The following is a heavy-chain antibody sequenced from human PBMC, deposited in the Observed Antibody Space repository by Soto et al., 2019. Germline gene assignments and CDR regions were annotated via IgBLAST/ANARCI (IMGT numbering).Heavy chain of an antibody. J-gene: IGHJ6*02. Sequence: PSETLSLTCAVYGGSFSGYYWSWIRQPPGKGLEWIGEINHSGSTNYNPSLKSRVTISVDTSKNQFSLKLSSVTAADTAVYYCARYAFDSGSYYRQPYYYYGMDVWRQVNTVTASS. CDR2: INHSGST. CDR3: ARYAFDSGSYYRQPYYYYGMDV. D-gene: IGHD1-26*01. CDR1: GGSFSGYY. V-gene: IGHV4-34*01.